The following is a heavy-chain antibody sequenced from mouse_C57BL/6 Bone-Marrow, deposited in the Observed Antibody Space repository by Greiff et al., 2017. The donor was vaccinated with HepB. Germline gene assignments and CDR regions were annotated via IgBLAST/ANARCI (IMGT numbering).Heavy chain of an antibody. J-gene: IGHJ1*03. D-gene: IGHD1-1*01. CDR1: GYTFTSYW. CDR3: ARGGTTVVATNFDV. V-gene: IGHV1-55*01. CDR2: IYPGSGST. Sequence: QVQLQQSGAELVKPGASVKMSCKASGYTFTSYWITWVKQRPGQGLEWIGDIYPGSGSTNYNEKFKSKATLTVDTSSSTAYMQLSSLTSEDSAVYYCARGGTTVVATNFDVWGTGTTVTVSS.